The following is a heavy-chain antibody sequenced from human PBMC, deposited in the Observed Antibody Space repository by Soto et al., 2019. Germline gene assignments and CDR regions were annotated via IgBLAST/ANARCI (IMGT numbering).Heavy chain of an antibody. J-gene: IGHJ4*02. CDR3: ARTDIVVVPAPFDY. Sequence: GGSLRLSCAASGFTFSSYSMNWVRQAPGKGLEWVSSISSSSSYIYYADSVKGRFTISRGNAKNSLYLQMNSLRAEDTAVYYCARTDIVVVPAPFDYWGQGTLVTVSS. CDR1: GFTFSSYS. D-gene: IGHD2-2*01. CDR2: ISSSSSYI. V-gene: IGHV3-21*01.